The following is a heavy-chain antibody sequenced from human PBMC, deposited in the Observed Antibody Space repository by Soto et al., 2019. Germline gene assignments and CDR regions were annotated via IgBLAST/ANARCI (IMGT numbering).Heavy chain of an antibody. D-gene: IGHD2-2*01. CDR1: GFTFSSYA. CDR2: ISGSGGST. CDR3: AKDVGLVVPAAMQVKDGEFVSGAFDI. V-gene: IGHV3-23*01. J-gene: IGHJ3*02. Sequence: GGSLRLSCAASGFTFSSYAMSWVRQAPGKGLEWVSAISGSGGSTYYADSVKGRFTISRDNSKNTLYLQMNSLRAEDTAVYYCAKDVGLVVPAAMQVKDGEFVSGAFDIWGQGTMVTVSS.